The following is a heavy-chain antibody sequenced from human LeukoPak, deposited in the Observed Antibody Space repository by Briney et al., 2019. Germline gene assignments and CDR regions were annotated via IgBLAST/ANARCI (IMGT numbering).Heavy chain of an antibody. V-gene: IGHV3-23*01. CDR3: TKDASYARENDNSGFFID. D-gene: IGHD3-22*01. J-gene: IGHJ4*02. CDR2: MSGGGDSD. CDR1: GFTFTSYA. Sequence: PGGTLRLSCAASGFTFTSYAMSWVRRTPGKGPEWVASMSGGGDSDYYADSVKGRFTVSRDKSKNTLYVQMNSLRADDTAVYYCTKDASYARENDNSGFFIDWGQGTLVTVSS.